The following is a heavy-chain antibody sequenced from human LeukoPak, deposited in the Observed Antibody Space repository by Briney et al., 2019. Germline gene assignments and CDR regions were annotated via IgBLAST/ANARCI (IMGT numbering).Heavy chain of an antibody. J-gene: IGHJ4*02. D-gene: IGHD2-15*01. CDR2: IYTSGST. Sequence: SSETLSLTCTVSGGSISSYYWSWIRQPAGKGLEWIGRIYTSGSTNYNPSLKSRVTISVDTSKNQFSLKLSSVTAADTAVYYCARGYSGGSCYLGSPLDYWGQGTLVTVSS. CDR1: GGSISSYY. CDR3: ARGYSGGSCYLGSPLDY. V-gene: IGHV4-4*07.